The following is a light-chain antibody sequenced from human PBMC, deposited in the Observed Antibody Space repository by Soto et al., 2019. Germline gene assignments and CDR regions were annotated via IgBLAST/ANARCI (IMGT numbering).Light chain of an antibody. CDR2: DAT. V-gene: IGKV1-5*01. Sequence: DIQMTQSPSTLSASVGDRVTITCRASQSLSTWLAWYQLKPGKAPELVIYDATILESGAPSRFSGSGSGTEFTLTISGLQPDDLATYYCQHYDQYPGTFGQGTKVEVK. CDR3: QHYDQYPGT. CDR1: QSLSTW. J-gene: IGKJ1*01.